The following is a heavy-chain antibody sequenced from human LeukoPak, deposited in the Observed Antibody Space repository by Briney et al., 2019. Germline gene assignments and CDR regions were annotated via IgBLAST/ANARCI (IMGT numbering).Heavy chain of an antibody. V-gene: IGHV4-34*01. D-gene: IGHD2-15*01. CDR3: AREGRGGHNFDS. CDR1: DESFSGYY. Sequence: SGTLSLTCAVSDESFSGYYWNWIRQPSGRRLEWIGEINYSGSTQYHPSLKSRVTMSVDKSKKQVSLKLSSVTVADTAVYYCAREGRGGHNFDSWGQGTLAIVSS. J-gene: IGHJ4*02. CDR2: INYSGST.